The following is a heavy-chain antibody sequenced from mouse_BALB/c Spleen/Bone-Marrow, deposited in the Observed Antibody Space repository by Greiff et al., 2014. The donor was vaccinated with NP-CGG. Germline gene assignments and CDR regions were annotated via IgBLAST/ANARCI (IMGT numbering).Heavy chain of an antibody. CDR2: IDPAKGNT. J-gene: IGHJ3*01. V-gene: IGHV14-3*02. CDR3: ARNYPFAY. CDR1: GFNIKDSY. Sequence: EVKLVESGAELVKPGASVKLSCTASGFNIKDSYLHWVKQRPEQGLDWIGRIDPAKGNTNYDPKFQGKATITADTSSNTGYLQLSSLTSEDTAVYFCARNYPFAYWGQGTLVTVSA. D-gene: IGHD2-1*01.